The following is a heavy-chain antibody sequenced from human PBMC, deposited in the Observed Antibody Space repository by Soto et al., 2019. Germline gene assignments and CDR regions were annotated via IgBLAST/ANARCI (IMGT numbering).Heavy chain of an antibody. D-gene: IGHD3-22*01. Sequence: GASVKVSCKASGYTFTSYAMHWVRQAPGQRLEWMGWINAGNGNTKYSQKFQGRVTITRDTSASTAYMELSSLRSEDTAVYYCARGGAVTMIVVVMDNWFDPWGQGTLVTVSS. CDR3: ARGGAVTMIVVVMDNWFDP. J-gene: IGHJ5*02. CDR2: INAGNGNT. V-gene: IGHV1-3*01. CDR1: GYTFTSYA.